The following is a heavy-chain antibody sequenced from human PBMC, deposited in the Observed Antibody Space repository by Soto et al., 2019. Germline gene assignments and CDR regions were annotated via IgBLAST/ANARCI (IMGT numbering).Heavy chain of an antibody. Sequence: ESLKSSCKVSAYSFSSYWSGWVRQMPGKGLEWMGIIYPGDSDARYSPSFQGQVTISADKSISTAYLQWSSLKATDTAMYYCARESGPFGPNGFDIWGQGTMVTVSS. CDR2: IYPGDSDA. CDR1: AYSFSSYW. D-gene: IGHD3-16*01. CDR3: ARESGPFGPNGFDI. J-gene: IGHJ3*02. V-gene: IGHV5-51*01.